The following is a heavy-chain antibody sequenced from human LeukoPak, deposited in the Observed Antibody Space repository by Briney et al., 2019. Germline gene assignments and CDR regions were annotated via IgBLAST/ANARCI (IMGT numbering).Heavy chain of an antibody. CDR2: IPYDGSNK. Sequence: GGSLRLSCAASGFTFSSYGMHWVRQAPGKGLEWVAVIPYDGSNKYYADSVKGRFTISRDNSKNTLYLQMNSLRAEDTAVYYCAKAVGVTQRGYFDYWGQGTLVTVSS. CDR1: GFTFSSYG. J-gene: IGHJ4*02. CDR3: AKAVGVTQRGYFDY. V-gene: IGHV3-30*18. D-gene: IGHD1-26*01.